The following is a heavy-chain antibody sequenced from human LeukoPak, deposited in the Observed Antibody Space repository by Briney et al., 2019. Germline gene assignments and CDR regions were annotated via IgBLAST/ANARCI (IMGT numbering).Heavy chain of an antibody. Sequence: GGSLRLSCEASGFTFSSYAMSWVRQAPGKGLEWVSAISGSGGSTYYADSVKGRFTISRDNSKNTLYLQMNSLRAEDTAVYYCADQRITMVRGVMSYMDVWGKGTTVTVSS. CDR2: ISGSGGST. CDR1: GFTFSSYA. V-gene: IGHV3-23*01. CDR3: ADQRITMVRGVMSYMDV. J-gene: IGHJ6*03. D-gene: IGHD3-10*01.